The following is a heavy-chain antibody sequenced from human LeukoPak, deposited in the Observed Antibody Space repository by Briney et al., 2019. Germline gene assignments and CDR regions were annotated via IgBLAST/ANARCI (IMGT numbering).Heavy chain of an antibody. D-gene: IGHD1-1*01. J-gene: IGHJ5*02. CDR1: GGSISSFY. CDR2: IYYSGST. Sequence: KPSETLSLTCTVSGGSISSFYWSWIRQPPGKGLEWIGNIYYSGSTNYNPSLKSRVTISVDTSKNQFSLKLSSVTAAVTAVYYCARHGTSGTNLNWFDPWGQGTLVTVSS. CDR3: ARHGTSGTNLNWFDP. V-gene: IGHV4-59*01.